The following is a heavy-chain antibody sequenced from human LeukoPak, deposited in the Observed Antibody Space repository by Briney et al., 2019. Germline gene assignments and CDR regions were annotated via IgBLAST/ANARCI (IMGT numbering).Heavy chain of an antibody. CDR2: INPNSGGT. CDR1: GYTFTGFY. CDR3: ARPLTTPGWYFDL. J-gene: IGHJ2*01. V-gene: IGHV1-2*02. Sequence: ASVKVSCKASGYTFTGFYIHWVRQAPGQGLEWMGWINPNSGGTNYAQEFQDRVTMTRDTSISTAYMELSSLRSDDTAIYYCARPLTTPGWYFDLWGRGTLVTVSS. D-gene: IGHD1-14*01.